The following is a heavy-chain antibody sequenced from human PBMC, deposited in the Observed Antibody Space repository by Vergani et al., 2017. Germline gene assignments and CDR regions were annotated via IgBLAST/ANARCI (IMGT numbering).Heavy chain of an antibody. Sequence: EVQLLESGGSLKQPGGSVRLSCAASGFTFSTYAMNWVRQAPGKGLEWVSGLTGGGGSTYYADSFKGRFIISRDNSRDTLYLQMNSLRPEDTATYYGVKGAGGYENFFDSWGQGTLVTVSS. J-gene: IGHJ4*02. CDR3: VKGAGGYENFFDS. CDR2: LTGGGGST. CDR1: GFTFSTYA. D-gene: IGHD5-12*01. V-gene: IGHV3-23*01.